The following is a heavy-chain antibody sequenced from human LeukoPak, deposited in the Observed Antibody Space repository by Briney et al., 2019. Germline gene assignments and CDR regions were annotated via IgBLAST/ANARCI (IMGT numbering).Heavy chain of an antibody. Sequence: GGSLRLSCAASGFTVSSNHNHMTWVRQAPGKGLEWVANIKQDGSDKYYVDSVRGRFTISRDNSKNSLYLQMNSLRAEDTAVYYCARGRSNDHQSDTPGYLGQGMLVTVSS. D-gene: IGHD4-11*01. CDR2: IKQDGSDK. CDR1: GFTVSSNH. CDR3: ARGRSNDHQSDTPGY. J-gene: IGHJ4*02. V-gene: IGHV3-7*05.